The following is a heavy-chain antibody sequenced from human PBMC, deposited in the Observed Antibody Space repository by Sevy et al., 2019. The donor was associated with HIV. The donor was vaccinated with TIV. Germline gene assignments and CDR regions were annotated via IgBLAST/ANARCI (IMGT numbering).Heavy chain of an antibody. CDR3: AKDRWGLQYDFDF. CDR1: GFTFSSYG. Sequence: GGSLRLSCAASGFTFSSYGMHWFRQAPGKGLEWVALISYDGSNKYYADSVKGRFTISRDNSKNTLDLQMNSLRAEDTAVYYCAKDRWGLQYDFDFWGQGTLVTVSS. V-gene: IGHV3-30*18. CDR2: ISYDGSNK. J-gene: IGHJ4*02. D-gene: IGHD2-15*01.